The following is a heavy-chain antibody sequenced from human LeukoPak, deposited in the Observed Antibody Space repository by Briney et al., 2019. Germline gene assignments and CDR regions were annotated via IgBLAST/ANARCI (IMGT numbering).Heavy chain of an antibody. D-gene: IGHD6-13*01. CDR2: IKHDGSEK. Sequence: PGGSLRLSCAASGLTFSNYWMSWVRQGPGKGLEWAANIKHDGSEKYYIDSVKGRFTISRDNAKNSLYLQMNSPRADDTAVYYCARVAEAAAFDYWGQGTLVTVSS. J-gene: IGHJ4*02. V-gene: IGHV3-7*01. CDR3: ARVAEAAAFDY. CDR1: GLTFSNYW.